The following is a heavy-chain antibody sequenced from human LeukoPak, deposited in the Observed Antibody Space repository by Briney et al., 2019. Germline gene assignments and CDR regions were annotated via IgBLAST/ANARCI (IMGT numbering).Heavy chain of an antibody. CDR1: GDTFTSYY. J-gene: IGHJ4*02. CDR3: ARGSSWYGDY. V-gene: IGHV1-46*01. Sequence: ASVKVSCRASGDTFTSYYMHWVQQAPGQGLEWMGIINPSGGSTSYAQKFQGRVTMTRDTSTSTVYMELSSLRSEDTAVYYCARGSSWYGDYWGQGTLVTVSS. D-gene: IGHD6-13*01. CDR2: INPSGGST.